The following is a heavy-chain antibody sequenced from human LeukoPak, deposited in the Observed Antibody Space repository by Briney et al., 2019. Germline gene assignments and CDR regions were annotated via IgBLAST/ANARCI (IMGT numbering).Heavy chain of an antibody. J-gene: IGHJ6*03. CDR3: ARVSSKAMVRGIITKKNYYYYYMDV. D-gene: IGHD3-10*01. CDR1: GFTFDDYA. CDR2: ITSSGIT. V-gene: IGHV3-23*01. Sequence: GGSLRLSCAVSGFTFDDYAMHWVRQVPGKGLEWVSGITSSGITYYADSVKGRFTVSRDNSKNTLYLQMNSLRAEDGAVYYCARVSSKAMVRGIITKKNYYYYYMDVWGKGTTVTISS.